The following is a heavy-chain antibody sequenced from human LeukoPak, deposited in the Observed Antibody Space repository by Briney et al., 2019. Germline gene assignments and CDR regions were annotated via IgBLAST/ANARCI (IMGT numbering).Heavy chain of an antibody. CDR2: IYYSGST. V-gene: IGHV4-59*01. J-gene: IGHJ6*02. CDR3: ARDLKGGYYGSGSSHADGMDV. Sequence: SETLSLTCTVSGCSISSYYWSWIRQPPGKGLEWIGYIYYSGSTNYNPSLKSRVTISVDTSKNQFSLKLSSVTAADTAVYYCARDLKGGYYGSGSSHADGMDVWGQGTTVTVSS. CDR1: GCSISSYY. D-gene: IGHD3-10*01.